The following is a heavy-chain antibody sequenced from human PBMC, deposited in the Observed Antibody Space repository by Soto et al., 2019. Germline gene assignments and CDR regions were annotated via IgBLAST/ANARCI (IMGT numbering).Heavy chain of an antibody. D-gene: IGHD3-9*01. Sequence: VKVSCKASGGTFSSYAISWVRQAPGQGLEWMGGIIPIFGTANYAQKFQGRVTITADESTSTAYMELSSLRSEDTAVYYCASGEGGYDILTGYYTPFDYWGQGTLVTVSS. V-gene: IGHV1-69*13. CDR3: ASGEGGYDILTGYYTPFDY. CDR2: IIPIFGTA. J-gene: IGHJ4*02. CDR1: GGTFSSYA.